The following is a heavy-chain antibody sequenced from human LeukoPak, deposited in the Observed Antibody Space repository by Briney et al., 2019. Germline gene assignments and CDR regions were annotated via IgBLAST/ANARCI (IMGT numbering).Heavy chain of an antibody. CDR1: GFTFSSYG. J-gene: IGHJ4*02. V-gene: IGHV3-30*19. CDR3: AKGGASVTRYVDY. D-gene: IGHD4-17*01. CDR2: ISYDGSNK. Sequence: GGSLRLSCAASGFTFSSYGMHWVRQAPGKGLEWVAVISYDGSNKYYADSVKGRFTISRDNSKNTLYLQMNSLTTEDTAVYYCAKGGASVTRYVDYWGQGTLVTVSS.